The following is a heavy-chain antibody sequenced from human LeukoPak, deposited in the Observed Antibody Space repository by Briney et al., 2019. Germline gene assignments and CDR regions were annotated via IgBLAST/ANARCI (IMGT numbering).Heavy chain of an antibody. Sequence: PGGSLRLSCAASGFTFSSYAMSWVRQAPGKGLEWVSAISGSGGSTYYADSVKGRFTISRDNSKNTLYLQMNSLRAEDTAVYYCAKRIYDILTGQTGFDYWGQGTLVTASS. J-gene: IGHJ4*02. D-gene: IGHD3-9*01. CDR3: AKRIYDILTGQTGFDY. CDR2: ISGSGGST. CDR1: GFTFSSYA. V-gene: IGHV3-23*01.